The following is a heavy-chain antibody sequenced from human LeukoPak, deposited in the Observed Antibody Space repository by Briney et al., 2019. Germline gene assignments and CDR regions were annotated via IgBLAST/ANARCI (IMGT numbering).Heavy chain of an antibody. CDR1: GYTFTTYG. CDR2: ISAYNGNT. CDR3: ARDYSSGWPNFDY. D-gene: IGHD6-19*01. V-gene: IGHV1-18*01. J-gene: IGHJ4*02. Sequence: GASVKVSCKASGYTFTTYGISWVRQAPGQGLEWMGWISAYNGNTNYAQKLQGRVTMTTDTSTSTVYMELRSLRSDDTAVYYCARDYSSGWPNFDYQGQGTLVTVSS.